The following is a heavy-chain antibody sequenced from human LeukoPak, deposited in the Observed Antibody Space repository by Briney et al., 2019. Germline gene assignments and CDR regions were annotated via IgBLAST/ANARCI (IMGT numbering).Heavy chain of an antibody. CDR1: GGSISSSSYY. J-gene: IGHJ4*02. CDR3: ARDTRYCSGGSCYFILLDY. Sequence: SETLSLTCTVSGGSISSSSYYWGWIRQPPGKGLEWIGSIYYSGSTYYNPSLKSRVTISVDTSKNQFSLKLSSVTAADTAVYYCARDTRYCSGGSCYFILLDYWGQGTLVTVSS. CDR2: IYYSGST. D-gene: IGHD2-15*01. V-gene: IGHV4-39*01.